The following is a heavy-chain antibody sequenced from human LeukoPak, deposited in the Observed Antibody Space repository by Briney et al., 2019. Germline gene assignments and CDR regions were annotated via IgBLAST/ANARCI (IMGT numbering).Heavy chain of an antibody. D-gene: IGHD3-10*01. Sequence: SGPTLVKPTQTLTLTCSFSGFSLSTSGVGVGWFRQPPGEALEWLALIYWDDDKRYSPSLRSRRTITKDTSKNQVVLRVTNIDPVDTATYYCAHRHYYGSGSDPPSFDYWGQGTLVTVSS. CDR1: GFSLSTSGVG. CDR2: IYWDDDK. J-gene: IGHJ4*02. V-gene: IGHV2-5*02. CDR3: AHRHYYGSGSDPPSFDY.